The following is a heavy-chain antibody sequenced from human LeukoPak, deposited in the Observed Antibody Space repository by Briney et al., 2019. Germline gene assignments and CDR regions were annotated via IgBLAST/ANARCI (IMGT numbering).Heavy chain of an antibody. CDR2: ISGSGTGT. J-gene: IGHJ4*02. CDR3: AKEGGTGTRFDY. V-gene: IGHV3-23*01. Sequence: GSLRLSCAASGFTFSSSAMSWVRQAPGKGLYGVSAISGSGTGTYYADSVKGRFTISRDNSKNTLYLQMNSLRAGDTAVYYCAKEGGTGTRFDYWGQGTLVTVSS. CDR1: GFTFSSSA. D-gene: IGHD1-7*01.